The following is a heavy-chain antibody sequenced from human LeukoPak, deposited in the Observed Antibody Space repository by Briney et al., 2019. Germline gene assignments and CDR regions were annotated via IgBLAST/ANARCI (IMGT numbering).Heavy chain of an antibody. J-gene: IGHJ3*02. CDR3: ARDATRSYDSSGYYSGAFDI. Sequence: GGSLRLSCAASGFTFSSYWRHWVRQAPGKGLGWVSRINSDGSSTSYADSVKGQFTISRDNAKNTLYLQMNSLRAEGTAVYYCARDATRSYDSSGYYSGAFDIWGQGTMVTVSS. CDR2: INSDGSST. V-gene: IGHV3-74*01. D-gene: IGHD3-22*01. CDR1: GFTFSSYW.